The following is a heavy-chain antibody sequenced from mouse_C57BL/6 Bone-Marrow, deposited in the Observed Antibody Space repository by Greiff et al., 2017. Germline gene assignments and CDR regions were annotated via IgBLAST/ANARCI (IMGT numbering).Heavy chain of an antibody. J-gene: IGHJ4*01. D-gene: IGHD1-1*01. CDR2: ISSGGSYT. Sequence: EVMLVESGGDLVKPGGSLKLSCAASGFTFSSYGMSWVRQTPDKRLEWVATISSGGSYTYYPDSVKGRFTISRDNAKNTLYLQMSSLKSEDTAMYYCARGRDITTVVGDYWGQGTSVTVSS. CDR3: ARGRDITTVVGDY. V-gene: IGHV5-6*01. CDR1: GFTFSSYG.